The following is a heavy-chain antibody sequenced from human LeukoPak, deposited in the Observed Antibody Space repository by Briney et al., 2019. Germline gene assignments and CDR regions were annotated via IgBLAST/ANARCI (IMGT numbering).Heavy chain of an antibody. J-gene: IGHJ4*02. CDR3: ARRVIVVGLDY. CDR1: GFTFSSHS. Sequence: GGSLRLSRAASGFTFSSHSMNWVRQAPGKGLEWVSYISKTSNTRDYADSVKGRFTISRDNAKNSLYLQMNSLRAEDTAVYYCARRVIVVGLDYWGQGTLVTVSS. D-gene: IGHD3-22*01. V-gene: IGHV3-48*01. CDR2: ISKTSNTR.